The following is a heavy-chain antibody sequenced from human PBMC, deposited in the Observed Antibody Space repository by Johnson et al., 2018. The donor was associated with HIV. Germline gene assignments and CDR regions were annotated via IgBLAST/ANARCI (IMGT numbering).Heavy chain of an antibody. J-gene: IGHJ3*02. D-gene: IGHD2-15*01. Sequence: HVQLVESGGGVVQPGRSLRLSCAASGFTFSTYALHWVRQAPGKWLEWVAVISYDGSNKYYADSVKGRFTISRDNSKNTLYLQMNSLRAEYTAVYYCARVRRSGCSCYSVWQKNYAFDIWGQGTMVTVSS. CDR3: ARVRRSGCSCYSVWQKNYAFDI. V-gene: IGHV3-30*04. CDR1: GFTFSTYA. CDR2: ISYDGSNK.